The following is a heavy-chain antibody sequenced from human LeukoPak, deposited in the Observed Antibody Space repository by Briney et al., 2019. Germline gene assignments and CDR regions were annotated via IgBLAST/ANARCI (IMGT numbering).Heavy chain of an antibody. J-gene: IGHJ4*02. CDR3: ARVSWITGTTAY. V-gene: IGHV1-69*05. CDR1: GGTFSSYA. D-gene: IGHD1-7*01. Sequence: SVKVSCKASGGTFSSYAISWVRQAPGQGLEWLGGIIPIFGTANYAQKFQGRVTITTDESTSTAYMELSSLRSEDTAVYYCARVSWITGTTAYWGQGTLVTVSS. CDR2: IIPIFGTA.